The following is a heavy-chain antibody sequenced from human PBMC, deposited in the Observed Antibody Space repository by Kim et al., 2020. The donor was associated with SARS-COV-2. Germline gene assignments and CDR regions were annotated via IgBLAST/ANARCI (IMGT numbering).Heavy chain of an antibody. CDR3: AREYSSSSGAFDI. Sequence: YTPPPRSPGTTSVDTSKNQFSLKLSSVTDADTAVYYCAREYSSSSGAFDIWGQGTMVTVSS. D-gene: IGHD6-6*01. J-gene: IGHJ3*02. V-gene: IGHV4-59*01.